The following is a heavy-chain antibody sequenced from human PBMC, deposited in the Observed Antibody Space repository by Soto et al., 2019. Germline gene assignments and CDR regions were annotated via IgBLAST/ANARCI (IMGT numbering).Heavy chain of an antibody. V-gene: IGHV3-48*02. Sequence: GGSLRLSCAASGFSFSAYSMNWVRQAPGKGLEWIAYTSTSSTTKYYADSVRGRFSISRDNANDLLYLDMDKLRDEDTGIYYCAGSYSSGNWYFDYWGLGTPVTVS. CDR1: GFSFSAYS. D-gene: IGHD3-10*01. CDR3: AGSYSSGNWYFDY. J-gene: IGHJ4*02. CDR2: TSTSSTTK.